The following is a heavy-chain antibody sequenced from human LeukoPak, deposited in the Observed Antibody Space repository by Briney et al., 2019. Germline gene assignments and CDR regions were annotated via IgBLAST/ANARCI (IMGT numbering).Heavy chain of an antibody. CDR1: GGSISSYY. CDR2: IYYSGST. D-gene: IGHD3-22*01. V-gene: IGHV4-59*01. CDR3: ARANYYDSSGYGY. Sequence: SETLSLTCTVSGGSISSYYWSWIRQPPGKGLEWIGYIYYSGSTNYNPSLKSRVTISVDTSKNQFSLKLSSVTAADTAVYYCARANYYDSSGYGYWGQGTLVTVSS. J-gene: IGHJ4*02.